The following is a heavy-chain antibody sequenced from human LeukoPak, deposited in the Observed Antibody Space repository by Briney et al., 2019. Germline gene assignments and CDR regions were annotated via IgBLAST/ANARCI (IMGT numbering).Heavy chain of an antibody. CDR3: ARRGALSSSSRSYYYYYYMDV. CDR1: GFTFSSYS. J-gene: IGHJ6*03. Sequence: GGSLRLSCAASGFTFSSYSMNWVRQAPGKGLEWVSYISSSSSTIYYADSVKGRFTISRDNAKNSLYLQMNSLRAEDTAVYYCARRGALSSSSRSYYYYYYMDVWGKGTTVTVSS. CDR2: ISSSSSTI. V-gene: IGHV3-48*01. D-gene: IGHD6-6*01.